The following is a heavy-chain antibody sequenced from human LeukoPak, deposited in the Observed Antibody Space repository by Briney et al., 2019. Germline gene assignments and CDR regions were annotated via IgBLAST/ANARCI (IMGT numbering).Heavy chain of an antibody. CDR2: INGDGCGT. CDR3: ARERVYGSGSSDY. Sequence: GGSLRLSCTASGFTFTSHWMHWVRHAPGKGLVWVSRINGDGCGTNHADSVKGRFTISRDNAKNTLYLQMSSLRGEDTAGYYCARERVYGSGSSDYWGQGTLVTVSS. D-gene: IGHD3-10*01. CDR1: GFTFTSHW. V-gene: IGHV3-74*01. J-gene: IGHJ4*02.